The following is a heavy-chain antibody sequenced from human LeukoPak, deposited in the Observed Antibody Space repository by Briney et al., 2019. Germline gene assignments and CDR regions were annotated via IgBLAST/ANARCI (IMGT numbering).Heavy chain of an antibody. V-gene: IGHV3-30*04. J-gene: IGHJ4*02. D-gene: IGHD3-16*01. CDR2: ISYDGKNK. CDR3: AKDSTYIAAYGGYY. CDR1: GFTFINFA. Sequence: GGSLRLSCAASGFTFINFAFHWVRQAPGKGLEWLAMISYDGKNKDYADSLEGRFTISRDNSKSTVYLQMNSLRAEDTAVYYCAKDSTYIAAYGGYYWGQGTLVTVSS.